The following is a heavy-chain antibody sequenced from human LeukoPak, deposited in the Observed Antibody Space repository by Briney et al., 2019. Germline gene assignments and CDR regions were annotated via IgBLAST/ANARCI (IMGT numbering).Heavy chain of an antibody. CDR1: GFTFSSYE. CDR3: ARDLNWETY. V-gene: IGHV3-48*03. D-gene: IGHD1-1*01. J-gene: IGHJ4*02. CDR2: ISSSGSTI. Sequence: GGSLRLSCAASGFTFSSYEMNWVRQAPGKGLEWVSYISSSGSTIYYADSVKGRFTISRDNAKNSLYLQMSSLRAENTAVYYCARDLNWETYWGQGTLVTVSS.